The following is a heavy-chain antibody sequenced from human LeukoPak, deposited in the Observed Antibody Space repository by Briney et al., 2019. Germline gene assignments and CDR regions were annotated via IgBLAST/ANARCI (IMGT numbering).Heavy chain of an antibody. CDR1: GSTFSDYY. D-gene: IGHD6-19*01. Sequence: GGSLRLSCAASGSTFSDYYMSWIRQAPGKGLEWISYISSSGSSIFYADSVKGRFTISRDNAKNSVFLQMNSLRAEDTAVYYCARDIWLGPSVEYWGQGTLVTVSS. CDR2: ISSSGSSI. V-gene: IGHV3-11*01. J-gene: IGHJ4*02. CDR3: ARDIWLGPSVEY.